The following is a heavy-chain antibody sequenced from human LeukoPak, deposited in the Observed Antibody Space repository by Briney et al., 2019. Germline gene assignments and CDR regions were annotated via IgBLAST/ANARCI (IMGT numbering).Heavy chain of an antibody. J-gene: IGHJ5*02. D-gene: IGHD5-12*01. CDR3: ARAEVSVATIGNWFDP. V-gene: IGHV1-18*01. Sequence: ASVKVSCKASGYTFTSYDINWVRQAPGQGLEWMGWISAYNGNTNYAQKLQGRVTMTTDTSTSTAYMELRSLRSDDTAVYYCARAEVSVATIGNWFDPWGQGTLVTVSS. CDR2: ISAYNGNT. CDR1: GYTFTSYD.